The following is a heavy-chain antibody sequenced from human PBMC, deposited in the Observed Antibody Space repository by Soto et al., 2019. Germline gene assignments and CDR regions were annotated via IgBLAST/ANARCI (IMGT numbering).Heavy chain of an antibody. D-gene: IGHD2-2*01. J-gene: IGHJ6*02. Sequence: PGGSLRLSCAASGFTFSSYSMNWVRQAPGKGLEWVSSISSSSSYIYYADSVKGRFTISRDNAKNSLYLQMNSLRAEDTAVYYCARALLVQPALSYYYGLDVWGQGTTVTVSS. CDR2: ISSSSSYI. V-gene: IGHV3-21*01. CDR1: GFTFSSYS. CDR3: ARALLVQPALSYYYGLDV.